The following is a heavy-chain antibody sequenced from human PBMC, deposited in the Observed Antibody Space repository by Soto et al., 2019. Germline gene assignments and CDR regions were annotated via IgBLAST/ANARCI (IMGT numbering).Heavy chain of an antibody. CDR3: ALSSRPFYGMDV. Sequence: ASVEVSCKASGYTFTGYYMHWVRQAPGQGLEWMGWINPNSGGTNYAQKFQGRVTMTRDTSISTAYMELSRLRSDDTAVYYCALSSRPFYGMDVWGQGTTVTVSS. D-gene: IGHD6-13*01. CDR1: GYTFTGYY. CDR2: INPNSGGT. V-gene: IGHV1-2*02. J-gene: IGHJ6*02.